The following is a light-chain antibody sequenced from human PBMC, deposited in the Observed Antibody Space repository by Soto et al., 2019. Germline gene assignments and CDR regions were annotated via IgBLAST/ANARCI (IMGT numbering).Light chain of an antibody. CDR1: QSVSSDF. J-gene: IGKJ3*01. CDR3: QQYGTSPGLFT. CDR2: GAS. Sequence: EIVLTQSPGSLSLSPGERATLSCRATQSVSSDFLAWYQQKPGQAPRLLIYGASSRATGIPDRFSGSGSGTDFTLTISRLEPEDFAVHYCQQYGTSPGLFTFGPGTKVDIK. V-gene: IGKV3-20*01.